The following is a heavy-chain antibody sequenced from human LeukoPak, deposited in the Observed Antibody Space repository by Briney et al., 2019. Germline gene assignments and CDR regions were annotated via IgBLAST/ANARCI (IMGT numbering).Heavy chain of an antibody. V-gene: IGHV3-15*01. CDR3: TTHCSSTSCLWSGTWFDP. J-gene: IGHJ5*02. CDR2: IKSKTDGGTT. CDR1: GFTFSNAW. D-gene: IGHD2-2*01. Sequence: GGSLRLSCAASGFTFSNAWMSWVRQAPGKGLEWVGRIKSKTDGGTTDYAAPVKGRFTISRDDSKNTLYLQMNSLKTEDTAVYYCTTHCSSTSCLWSGTWFDPWGQGTLVTVSS.